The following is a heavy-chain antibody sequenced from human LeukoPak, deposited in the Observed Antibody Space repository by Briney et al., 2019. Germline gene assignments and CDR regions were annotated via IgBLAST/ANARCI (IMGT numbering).Heavy chain of an antibody. Sequence: ASVKVSCKASGYTFTGYYMHWVRQAPGQGLEWMGRINPNSGGTNYAQKFQGRVTMTRDTSISTAYVELSRLRSDDTAVYYCARAYDYGDYPAYWGQGTLVTVSS. CDR2: INPNSGGT. V-gene: IGHV1-2*06. CDR1: GYTFTGYY. J-gene: IGHJ4*02. D-gene: IGHD4-17*01. CDR3: ARAYDYGDYPAY.